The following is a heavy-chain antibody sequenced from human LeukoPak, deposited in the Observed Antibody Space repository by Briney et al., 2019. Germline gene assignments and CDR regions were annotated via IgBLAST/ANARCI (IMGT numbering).Heavy chain of an antibody. V-gene: IGHV4-61*02. J-gene: IGHJ4*02. CDR1: GGSISSGSYY. CDR2: IYHSGST. D-gene: IGHD3-22*01. CDR3: ASFPGDSSGYYYDFDY. Sequence: SQTLSLTCTVSGGSISSGSYYWSWIRQPAGKGLEWIGSIYHSGSTYYNPSLKSRVTISVDTSKNQFSLKLSSVTAADTAVYYCASFPGDSSGYYYDFDYWGQGTLVTASS.